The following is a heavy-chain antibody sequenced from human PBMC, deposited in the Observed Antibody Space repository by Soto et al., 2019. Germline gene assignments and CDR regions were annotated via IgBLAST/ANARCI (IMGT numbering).Heavy chain of an antibody. CDR2: IFFGGST. CDR1: GGSISSSSYY. CDR3: ARHLWGLSYGLYFDY. Sequence: HLQLQESGPGLVKPSETLSLTCTVSGGSISSSSYYWGWVRQPPGKGLEWIGNIFFGGSTYYNPSLNSRVTISVDRSKNQYSLKLTSVTAADTAVYYCARHLWGLSYGLYFDYWGQGTLVTVSS. V-gene: IGHV4-39*01. J-gene: IGHJ4*02. D-gene: IGHD5-18*01.